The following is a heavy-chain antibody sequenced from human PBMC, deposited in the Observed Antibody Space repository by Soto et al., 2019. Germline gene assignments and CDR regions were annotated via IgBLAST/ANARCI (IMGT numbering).Heavy chain of an antibody. V-gene: IGHV3-15*07. D-gene: IGHD1-26*01. Sequence: EVQLVESGGGLVKPGGSLRLSCAASGFTISSACMNWVRQAPGKGLEWVGRIKTKTHGETTDYAAPVKGRFTISRDDSENTLSLQMNSLKVEDTAVYYCTTGSVEGYWGQGTLVTVSS. CDR3: TTGSVEGY. J-gene: IGHJ4*02. CDR1: GFTISSAC. CDR2: IKTKTHGETT.